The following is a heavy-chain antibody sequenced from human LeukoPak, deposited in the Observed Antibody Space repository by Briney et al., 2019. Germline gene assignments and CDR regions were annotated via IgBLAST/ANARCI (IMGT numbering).Heavy chain of an antibody. J-gene: IGHJ6*02. D-gene: IGHD6-19*01. CDR1: GGSISSYY. CDR2: IYYCGST. V-gene: IGHV4-59*01. Sequence: SETLTLTCTISGGSISSYYWSWIRQPPGKGLGWIGYIYYCGSTNYNPSLKSRVTISVDTSNKQFSLKLSSVTAADTAVYYCARSPFRPSSGCSYYYYGMDVWGQGTTVTVSS. CDR3: ARSPFRPSSGCSYYYYGMDV.